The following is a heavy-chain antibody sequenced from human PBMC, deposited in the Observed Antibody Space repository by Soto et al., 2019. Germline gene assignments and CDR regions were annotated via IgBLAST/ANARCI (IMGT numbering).Heavy chain of an antibody. CDR3: ARMVLLWFGEPKLGMDV. V-gene: IGHV1-69*01. CDR1: GGTFSSYA. J-gene: IGHJ6*02. CDR2: IIPIFGTA. D-gene: IGHD3-10*01. Sequence: QVQLVQSGAEVKKPGSSVTVSCKASGGTFSSYAISWVRQAPGQGLEWMGGIIPIFGTANYAQKFQGRVTITADESTSTAYMELSSLRSEDTAVYYCARMVLLWFGEPKLGMDVWGQGTTVTVSS.